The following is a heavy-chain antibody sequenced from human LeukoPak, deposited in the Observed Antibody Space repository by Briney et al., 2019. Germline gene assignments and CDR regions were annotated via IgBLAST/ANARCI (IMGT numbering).Heavy chain of an antibody. Sequence: GGSLGLSCAASGFTFSSYAMSWVRQAPGKGLEWVSAISGSGGNPYYADSVKGRFTISRDNSKNTLYLQMNSLRAEDTAVYYCAKDPPASDSYWGQGTLVTVSS. CDR3: AKDPPASDSY. J-gene: IGHJ4*02. V-gene: IGHV3-23*01. CDR1: GFTFSSYA. CDR2: ISGSGGNP. D-gene: IGHD2-2*01.